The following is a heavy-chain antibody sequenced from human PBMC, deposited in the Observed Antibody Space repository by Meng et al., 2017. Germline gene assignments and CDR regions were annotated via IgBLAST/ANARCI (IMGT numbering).Heavy chain of an antibody. CDR3: ARGRKKGIAYYYDSSGYYSAFDV. J-gene: IGHJ3*01. CDR1: GGSFSDYY. CDR2: INHSGST. D-gene: IGHD3-22*01. Sequence: SETLSLTCAVYGGSFSDYYWSWIRQPPGKGLEWIGEINHSGSTNYKPSLKSRVTISVDTSKNQFSLKLSSVTAADTAVYYCARGRKKGIAYYYDSSGYYSAFDVWGQGTMVTVSS. V-gene: IGHV4-34*01.